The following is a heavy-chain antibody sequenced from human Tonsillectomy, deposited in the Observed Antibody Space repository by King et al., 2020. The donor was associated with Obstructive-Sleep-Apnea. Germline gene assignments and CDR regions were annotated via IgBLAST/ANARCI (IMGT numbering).Heavy chain of an antibody. CDR3: ARTFRDSATNY. CDR2: IKNDGSEE. J-gene: IGHJ4*01. CDR1: GFIFRNYW. Sequence: VQLVESGGGLVQPGGSLRLSCAASGFIFRNYWIAWLRQAPEKGLEWVANIKNDGSEEYYVASVEGRFTISRDNAKNSLYLQLNSLRAEDSGVYYCARTFRDSATNYWGQGTLVTVSS. V-gene: IGHV3-7*03. D-gene: IGHD2/OR15-2a*01.